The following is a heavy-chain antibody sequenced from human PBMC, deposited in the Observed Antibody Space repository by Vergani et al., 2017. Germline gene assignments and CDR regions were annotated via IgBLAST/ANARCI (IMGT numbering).Heavy chain of an antibody. Sequence: QVQLVQSGAEVKKPGASVKVSCKASGYTFTGYYMHWVRQAPGQGLEWMGWINPNSGGTNYAQKFQVWVTMTSDTSISTAYMELSRLRSDDTAVYYCARAVVSWSVAGFDAFDIWGQGTMVTVSS. J-gene: IGHJ3*02. CDR3: ARAVVSWSVAGFDAFDI. CDR1: GYTFTGYY. V-gene: IGHV1-2*04. CDR2: INPNSGGT. D-gene: IGHD6-19*01.